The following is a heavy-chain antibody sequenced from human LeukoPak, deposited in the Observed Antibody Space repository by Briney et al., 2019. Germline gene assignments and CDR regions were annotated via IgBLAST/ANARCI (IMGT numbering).Heavy chain of an antibody. D-gene: IGHD3-16*01. CDR3: ARGDYYDGGGRNWFDP. V-gene: IGHV4-4*07. Sequence: PSETLSLTCTVSGDSMSSYYWNFIRQPAGKGLEWIGRIHTSWTTYYNPSLKSRITMSVDTSRNQFSLRLTSVTAAETAVYYCARGDYYDGGGRNWFDPWGQGTLVTVSS. CDR2: IHTSWTT. CDR1: GDSMSSYY. J-gene: IGHJ5*02.